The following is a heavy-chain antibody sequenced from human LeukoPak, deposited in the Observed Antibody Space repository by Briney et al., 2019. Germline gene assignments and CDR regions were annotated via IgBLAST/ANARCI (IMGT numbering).Heavy chain of an antibody. CDR2: INPNSGGT. Sequence: GASVKVSCKASGYTFTGYYMHWVRQAPGRGLEWMGWINPNSGGTNYAQKFQGRVTMTRDTSISTAYMELSRLRSDDTAVYYCARSPLPRNYYDSSGYTSNFDYWGQGTLVTVSS. V-gene: IGHV1-2*02. D-gene: IGHD3-22*01. CDR3: ARSPLPRNYYDSSGYTSNFDY. J-gene: IGHJ4*02. CDR1: GYTFTGYY.